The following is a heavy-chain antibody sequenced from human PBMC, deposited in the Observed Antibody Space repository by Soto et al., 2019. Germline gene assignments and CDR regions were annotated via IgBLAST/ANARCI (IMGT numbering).Heavy chain of an antibody. D-gene: IGHD3-9*01. V-gene: IGHV4-30-4*01. CDR1: GGSISSGDYY. J-gene: IGHJ4*02. CDR2: IYYSGST. Sequence: PSETLSLTCTVSGGSISSGDYYWSWIRQPPGKGLEWIGYIYYSGSTYYNPSLKSRVTISVDTSKNQFSLKLSSVTAADTAVYYCAGETNYDILTGYRPVGYWGQGTLVTVSS. CDR3: AGETNYDILTGYRPVGY.